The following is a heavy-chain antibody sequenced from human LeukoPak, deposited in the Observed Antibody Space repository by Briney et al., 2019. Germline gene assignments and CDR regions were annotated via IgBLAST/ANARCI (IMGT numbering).Heavy chain of an antibody. CDR2: IWYDGSND. J-gene: IGHJ4*02. V-gene: IGHV3-30*02. D-gene: IGHD3-22*01. CDR3: AKEMYYYDSSGYYSVDY. Sequence: GSLRLSCAASGFTFSSDGMHWVRQAPGKGLEWVAVIWYDGSNDFYADSVKGRFTISRDNSKNTLYLQMNSLRAEDTAVYYCAKEMYYYDSSGYYSVDYWGQGTLVTVSS. CDR1: GFTFSSDG.